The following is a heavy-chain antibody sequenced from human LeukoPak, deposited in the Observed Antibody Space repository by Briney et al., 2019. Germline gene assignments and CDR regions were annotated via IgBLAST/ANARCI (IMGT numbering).Heavy chain of an antibody. CDR1: GFASGFTFSDYA. J-gene: IGHJ6*03. D-gene: IGHD7-27*01. CDR2: VNGRGANP. CDR3: AKAPATGEGYYFYYMDV. V-gene: IGHV3-23*01. Sequence: GGSLRLSCAASGFASGFTFSDYAVSWVRQAPGKGPEWLASVNGRGANPYYADSVRGRFTISRDNYKNTLYLQMISLGADDTAVYFCAKAPATGEGYYFYYMDVWGKGTTVTVSS.